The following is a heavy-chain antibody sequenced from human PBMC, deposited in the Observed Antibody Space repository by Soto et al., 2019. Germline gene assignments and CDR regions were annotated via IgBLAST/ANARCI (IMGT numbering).Heavy chain of an antibody. D-gene: IGHD2-15*01. Sequence: SETLSLTCTVSGGSISSSSYYWGWIRQPPGKGLEWIGSIYHSGSTYYNPSLKSRVTISVDTSKNQFSLKLSSVTAADTAVYYCARGDIVVVVAATNWFFDYWGQGNLVTVSS. CDR1: GGSISSSSYY. V-gene: IGHV4-39*07. J-gene: IGHJ4*02. CDR2: IYHSGST. CDR3: ARGDIVVVVAATNWFFDY.